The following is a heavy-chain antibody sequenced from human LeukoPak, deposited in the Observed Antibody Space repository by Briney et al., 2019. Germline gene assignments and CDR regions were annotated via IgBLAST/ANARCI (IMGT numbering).Heavy chain of an antibody. J-gene: IGHJ4*02. D-gene: IGHD3-10*01. CDR1: GGSISSSSYY. Sequence: SETLSLTCTVSGGSISSSSYYWGGIRQPPGKRLEWIASIYYSGSPYYTPSLKSRVTISVDTSKTQFSLKLSSVTAADTAVYYCARRAMVRGGTYFDYWGQGTLVTVSA. CDR2: IYYSGSP. V-gene: IGHV4-39*01. CDR3: ARRAMVRGGTYFDY.